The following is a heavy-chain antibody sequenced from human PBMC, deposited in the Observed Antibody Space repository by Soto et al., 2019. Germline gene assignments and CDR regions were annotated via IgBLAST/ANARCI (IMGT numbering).Heavy chain of an antibody. J-gene: IGHJ5*02. CDR2: IIPVFGTT. CDR1: GDPFGSYA. Sequence: QMQLVQSGPEVKKPGSSVKVSCKASGDPFGSYAVSWVRQAPGQGLEWMGAIIPVFGTTNYTQKFQGIVTITADASTTTAYMELSSLRSDDSAVYYCAREPFGRFDPWGQGTLVTVSS. V-gene: IGHV1-69*01. D-gene: IGHD3-10*01. CDR3: AREPFGRFDP.